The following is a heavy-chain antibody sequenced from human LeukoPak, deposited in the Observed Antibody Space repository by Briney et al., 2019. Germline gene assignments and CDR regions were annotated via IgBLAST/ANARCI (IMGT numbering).Heavy chain of an antibody. D-gene: IGHD2-2*01. V-gene: IGHV3-64D*06. CDR1: GFTFSSYA. J-gene: IGHJ4*02. CDR2: ISSNVGST. Sequence: PGGSLRLSCSASGFTFSSYAMHWVRQAPGKGLEYVSAISSNVGSTYYADSVKGRFTISRDNSKNTLYLQMSSLRAEDTAVYYCMNGGRGDQPDYWGQGTLVTVSS. CDR3: MNGGRGDQPDY.